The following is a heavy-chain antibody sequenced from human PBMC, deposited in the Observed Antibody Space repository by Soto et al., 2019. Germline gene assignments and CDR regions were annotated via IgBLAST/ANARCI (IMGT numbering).Heavy chain of an antibody. CDR3: AKNQERELPRVIDF. CDR1: GLTFSNYA. D-gene: IGHD1-7*01. J-gene: IGHJ4*02. Sequence: EVRLLGSGGGLVKPGGSLRLSCATSGLTFSNYAMSWVRQAPGGGLEWVSSMSGSSSTTYYADPVRGRFTISRDRSKNTLYLQMSSLRAEDTALYYCAKNQERELPRVIDFWGQGTLVTVSS. V-gene: IGHV3-23*01. CDR2: MSGSSSTT.